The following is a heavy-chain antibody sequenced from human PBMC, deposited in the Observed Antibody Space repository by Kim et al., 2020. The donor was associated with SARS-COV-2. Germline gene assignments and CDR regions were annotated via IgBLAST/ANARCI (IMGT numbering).Heavy chain of an antibody. Sequence: GGSLRLSCAASGITFSNYSIHWVRHAPGKGLEWVAVLSYDGGNKYYADSVKGRFTISGDNSKKTLYLLMNGLRAEDTAVYYCARGFGLAAFDIWGQGTMVTVSS. V-gene: IGHV3-30*04. CDR1: GITFSNYS. J-gene: IGHJ3*02. CDR2: LSYDGGNK. CDR3: ARGFGLAAFDI. D-gene: IGHD3-10*01.